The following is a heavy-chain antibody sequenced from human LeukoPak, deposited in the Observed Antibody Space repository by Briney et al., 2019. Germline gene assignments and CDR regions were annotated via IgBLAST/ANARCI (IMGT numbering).Heavy chain of an antibody. V-gene: IGHV3-33*06. CDR1: GFTFSDYG. CDR3: AKRGYDTNGYWVYFDS. D-gene: IGHD3-22*01. J-gene: IGHJ4*02. CDR2: IFYDGSRQ. Sequence: TGGSLRLSCAASGFTFSDYGMYWVRQAPGKGLEWVALIFYDGSRQYYVDSVKGRFTVSRDNAKNTLYLHMNNLRAEDTAVYYCAKRGYDTNGYWVYFDSWSQGTLVTVSS.